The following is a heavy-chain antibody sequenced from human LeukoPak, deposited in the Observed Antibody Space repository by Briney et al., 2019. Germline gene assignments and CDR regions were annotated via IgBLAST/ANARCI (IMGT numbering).Heavy chain of an antibody. V-gene: IGHV3-21*01. CDR3: ARGDAYSSSPRWFDP. J-gene: IGHJ5*02. Sequence: KSGGSLRLSCAASGFTFSSYSMNWVRQAPGKGLEWVSSISSSSYIYYADSVKGRFTISRDNAKNSLYLQMNSLRAEDTAVYYCARGDAYSSSPRWFDPWGRGTLVTVS. CDR1: GFTFSSYS. CDR2: ISSSSYI. D-gene: IGHD6-6*01.